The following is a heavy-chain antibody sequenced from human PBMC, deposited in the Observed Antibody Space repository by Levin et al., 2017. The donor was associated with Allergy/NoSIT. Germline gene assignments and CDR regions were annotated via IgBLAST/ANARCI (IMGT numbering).Heavy chain of an antibody. V-gene: IGHV3-15*01. CDR1: GFTFSNAW. CDR3: TTDPGIAVAGTFDY. CDR2: IKSKTDGGTT. D-gene: IGHD6-19*01. Sequence: GESLKISCAASGFTFSNAWMSWVRQAPGKGLEWVGRIKSKTDGGTTDYAAPVKGRFTISRDDSKNTLYLQMNSLKTEDTAVYYCTTDPGIAVAGTFDYWGQGTLVTVSS. J-gene: IGHJ4*02.